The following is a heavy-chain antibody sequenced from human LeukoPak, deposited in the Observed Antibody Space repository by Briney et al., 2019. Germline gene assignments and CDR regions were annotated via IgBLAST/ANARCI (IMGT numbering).Heavy chain of an antibody. CDR1: GGSISIYY. V-gene: IGHV4-59*01. J-gene: IGHJ4*02. D-gene: IGHD1-26*01. CDR3: ARSKVGAYPIFDY. Sequence: KPSETLSLTCTVCGGSISIYYWSWIRQPRGKGLEWIGYIYYSGSTNYNPSLKSRVTISVDTSKNQFSLKLSSVTAADTAVYYCARSKVGAYPIFDYWGQGTLVTVSS. CDR2: IYYSGST.